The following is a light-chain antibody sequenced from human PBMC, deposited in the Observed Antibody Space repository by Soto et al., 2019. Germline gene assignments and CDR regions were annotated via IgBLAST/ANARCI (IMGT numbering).Light chain of an antibody. V-gene: IGLV2-14*01. CDR1: SSDVGGYNY. Sequence: QAVVTQPASVSGSPGQSITISCTGTSSDVGGYNYVSWYQQHPGKAPKLMIYEVSNRPSGVSNRFSGSKSGNTASLSISGLQAEDEAEYYCSSYRRTSTLVFGTGTKLTVL. CDR2: EVS. J-gene: IGLJ1*01. CDR3: SSYRRTSTLV.